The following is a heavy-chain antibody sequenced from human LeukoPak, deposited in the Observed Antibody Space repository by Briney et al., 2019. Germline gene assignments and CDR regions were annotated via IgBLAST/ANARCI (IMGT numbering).Heavy chain of an antibody. Sequence: HPGGSLRLSCAASGFTFSNYGMHWVRQAPGKGLEWVAVISYDGSYKYYADSVRGRFTISRDNSKNTLYLQMSSLGADDTAVFYCARDAVRSGEMGRVGYWGQGTLVTVYS. J-gene: IGHJ4*02. D-gene: IGHD5-24*01. V-gene: IGHV3-30*03. CDR3: ARDAVRSGEMGRVGY. CDR1: GFTFSNYG. CDR2: ISYDGSYK.